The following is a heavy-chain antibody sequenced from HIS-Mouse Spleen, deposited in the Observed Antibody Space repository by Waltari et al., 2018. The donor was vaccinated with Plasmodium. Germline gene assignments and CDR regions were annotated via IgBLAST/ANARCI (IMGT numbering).Heavy chain of an antibody. D-gene: IGHD1-26*01. CDR3: ARRGGSYYYFDY. Sequence: QLQLQESGPGLVKPSETLSLTCTVSGGSISSSSYYWGWIRQPPGKWLEWIWSIYYSGSPSSTPSLKIRGTISVDTSKNQFSLKLSSVTAADTAVYYCARRGGSYYYFDYWGQGTLVTVSS. J-gene: IGHJ4*02. V-gene: IGHV4-39*01. CDR1: GGSISSSSYY. CDR2: IYYSGSP.